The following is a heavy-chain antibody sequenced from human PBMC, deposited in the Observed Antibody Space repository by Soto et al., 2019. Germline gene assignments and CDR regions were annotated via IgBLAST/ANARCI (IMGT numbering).Heavy chain of an antibody. CDR2: SRDKVHSHTT. J-gene: IGHJ4*02. V-gene: IGHV3-72*01. CDR3: ARGVVSTGYFDY. D-gene: IGHD5-12*01. CDR1: GFTFSDHY. Sequence: PGGSLRLSCAASGFTFSDHYMDWDRQAPGKGLEWVGRSRDKVHSHTTEYAASVKGRFTISRGDSENSLYLQMNSLKTEDTAVYYCARGVVSTGYFDYWGQGPLVTVSS.